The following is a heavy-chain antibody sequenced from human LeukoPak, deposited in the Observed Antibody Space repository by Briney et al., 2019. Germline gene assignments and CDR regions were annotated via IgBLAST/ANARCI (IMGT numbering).Heavy chain of an antibody. J-gene: IGHJ4*02. D-gene: IGHD1-26*01. CDR2: ISSSSSCI. CDR1: GFTFRSAS. Sequence: PGGSLRLSCAASGFTFRSASMSWVRQAPGKGLEWVSSISSSSSCIYYADSVKGRFTISRDNAKNSLNLQMNSLRAEDTAVYYCATGGSYYGSTIDYWGQGTLVTVSS. V-gene: IGHV3-21*01. CDR3: ATGGSYYGSTIDY.